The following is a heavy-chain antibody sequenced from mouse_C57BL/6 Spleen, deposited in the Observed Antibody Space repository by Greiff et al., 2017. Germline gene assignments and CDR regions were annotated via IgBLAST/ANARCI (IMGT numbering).Heavy chain of an antibody. CDR1: GYTFTSYW. Sequence: QVQLQQPGAELVKPGASVKLSCKASGYTFTSYWMQWVNQRPGQGLEWIGEIDPSDSYTNYNQKFKGKATLTVDTSSSTAYMQLSSLTSEDSAVYCCARDTIKAYWGQGTLVTVSA. J-gene: IGHJ3*01. V-gene: IGHV1-50*01. D-gene: IGHD2-12*01. CDR2: IDPSDSYT. CDR3: ARDTIKAY.